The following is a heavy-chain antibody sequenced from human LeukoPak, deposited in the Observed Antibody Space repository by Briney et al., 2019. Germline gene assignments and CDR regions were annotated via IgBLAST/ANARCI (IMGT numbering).Heavy chain of an antibody. CDR1: GFTFSSYW. CDR3: ARELVPAYYYGMDV. J-gene: IGHJ6*04. CDR2: INSDGSST. V-gene: IGHV3-74*01. Sequence: GGSLRLSCADSGFTFSSYWMHWVRQAPGKGLVRVSRINSDGSSTSYADSVKGRFTISRDNAKNTLYLQMNSLRAEDTAVYYGARELVPAYYYGMDVWGKGTTVTVSS.